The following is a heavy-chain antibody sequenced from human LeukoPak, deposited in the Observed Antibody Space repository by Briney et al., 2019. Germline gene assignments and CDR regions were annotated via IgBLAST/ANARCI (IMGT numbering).Heavy chain of an antibody. Sequence: GGSLRLSCAASGFTFDDYAMHWVRQAPGKGLEWVSGISWNSGSIDYADSVKGRFTIPRDNAKNSLYLQMNSLRAEDTALYYCAKDMSSRYSSSWYFDYWGQGTLVTVSS. J-gene: IGHJ4*02. CDR3: AKDMSSRYSSSWYFDY. CDR1: GFTFDDYA. CDR2: ISWNSGSI. D-gene: IGHD6-13*01. V-gene: IGHV3-9*01.